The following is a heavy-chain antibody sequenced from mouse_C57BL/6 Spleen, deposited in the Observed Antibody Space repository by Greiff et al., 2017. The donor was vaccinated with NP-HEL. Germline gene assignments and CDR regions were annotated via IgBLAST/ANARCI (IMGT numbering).Heavy chain of an antibody. V-gene: IGHV1-69*01. CDR1: GYTFTSYW. D-gene: IGHD2-3*01. CDR3: STPIYDGYFGY. CDR2: IDPSDSYT. Sequence: QVQLQQPGAELVMPGASVKLSCKASGYTFTSYWMHWVKQRPGQGLEWIGEIDPSDSYTNYNQKFKGKSTLTVDKSSSTAYMQLSSLTSEDSAVDYCSTPIYDGYFGYWGQGTTLTVSS. J-gene: IGHJ2*01.